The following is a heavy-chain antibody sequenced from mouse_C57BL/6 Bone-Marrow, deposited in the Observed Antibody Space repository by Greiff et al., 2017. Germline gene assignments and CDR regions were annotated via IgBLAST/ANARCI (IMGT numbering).Heavy chain of an antibody. J-gene: IGHJ2*01. Sequence: EVMLVESGGGLVQSGRSLRLSCATSGFTFSDFYMEWVRQAPGKGLEWIAASRNKANDYTTEYSASVKGRFIVSRDTSQSILYLQMNALRAEDTAIYYCARDARLGLDYWGQGTTLTVSS. CDR2: SRNKANDYTT. CDR3: ARDARLGLDY. V-gene: IGHV7-1*01. D-gene: IGHD4-1*01. CDR1: GFTFSDFY.